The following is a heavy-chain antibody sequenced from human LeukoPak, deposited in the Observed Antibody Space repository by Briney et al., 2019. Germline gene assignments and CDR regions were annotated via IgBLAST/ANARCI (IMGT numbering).Heavy chain of an antibody. J-gene: IGHJ4*02. CDR2: INHSGST. CDR1: GGSFSGYY. Sequence: PSETLSLTCAVYGGSFSGYYWSWIRQPPGKGLEWIGEINHSGSTNYNPSLKSRVTISVDTSKNQFSLKLSSVTAADTAVYYCAARNKNYFDYWGQGTLVTVSS. D-gene: IGHD1/OR15-1a*01. CDR3: AARNKNYFDY. V-gene: IGHV4-34*01.